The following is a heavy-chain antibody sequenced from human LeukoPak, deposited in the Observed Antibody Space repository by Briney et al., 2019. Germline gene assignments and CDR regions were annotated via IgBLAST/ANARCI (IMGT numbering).Heavy chain of an antibody. D-gene: IGHD3-10*01. J-gene: IGHJ4*02. Sequence: PGRSLRLSCAASGFNISDHNMNWVRQAPGQELEWVADVNGHGIKKFYLDSMDGRFTISRDNANNSLYLQMNSLRAEDTAVYYCARGDRGGDWGQGSLVTVSS. CDR3: ARGDRGGD. CDR2: VNGHGIKK. V-gene: IGHV3-7*05. CDR1: GFNISDHN.